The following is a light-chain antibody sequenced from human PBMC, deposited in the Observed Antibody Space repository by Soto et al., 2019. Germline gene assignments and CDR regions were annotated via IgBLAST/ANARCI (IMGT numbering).Light chain of an antibody. CDR1: EAISTY. CDR2: AAS. J-gene: IGKJ4*01. V-gene: IGKV1-9*01. CDR3: QQLNRFPLT. Sequence: DIQLTQSPSFLSASVGDRVTITCRASEAISTYLAWYQQKPGEAPNLLIYAASALQSGVPSRFSGSGSGAEFTLTISSLQPDGSATYFCQQLNRFPLTFGGATKVEIK.